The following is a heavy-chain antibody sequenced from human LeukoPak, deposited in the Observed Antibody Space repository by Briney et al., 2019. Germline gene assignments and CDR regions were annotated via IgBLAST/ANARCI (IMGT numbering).Heavy chain of an antibody. D-gene: IGHD3-22*01. CDR1: GYTFTGYY. Sequence: GASVKVSCKASGYTFTGYYMHWVRQAPGQGLEWMGWINPNSGGTNYAQKFQGRVTITRDTSISTAYMELSRLRSDDTAVYYCARSYYYDSTVDYWGQGTLVTVSS. CDR3: ARSYYYDSTVDY. V-gene: IGHV1-2*02. J-gene: IGHJ4*02. CDR2: INPNSGGT.